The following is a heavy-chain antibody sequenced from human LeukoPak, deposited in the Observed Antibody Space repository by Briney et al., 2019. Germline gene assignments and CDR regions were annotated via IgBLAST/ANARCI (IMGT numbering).Heavy chain of an antibody. Sequence: PGGSLRLSCAASGFTFSNYAVNWVRQAPGKGLECVSSISDSGGKTYYADSVKGRFTISRDNSKNTLYLQMNSLRAEDTAVYYCAKRGLGSSWSNLDYWGQGTLVTVSS. CDR3: AKRGLGSSWSNLDY. CDR2: ISDSGGKT. CDR1: GFTFSNYA. V-gene: IGHV3-23*01. J-gene: IGHJ4*02. D-gene: IGHD6-13*01.